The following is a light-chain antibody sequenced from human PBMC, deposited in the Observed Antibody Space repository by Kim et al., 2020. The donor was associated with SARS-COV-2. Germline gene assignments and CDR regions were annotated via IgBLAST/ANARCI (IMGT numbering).Light chain of an antibody. CDR3: QQYVTSFA. V-gene: IGKV1-33*01. J-gene: IGKJ2*01. CDR1: QDITKY. CDR2: DAS. Sequence: LAAPTGDRVNITCQARQDITKYVDWYQQKPGKAPKLLIYDASSLESGVPSRFSGSGSGTQFTFTISSLQPDDVATYYCQQYVTSFAFGQGTKVEI.